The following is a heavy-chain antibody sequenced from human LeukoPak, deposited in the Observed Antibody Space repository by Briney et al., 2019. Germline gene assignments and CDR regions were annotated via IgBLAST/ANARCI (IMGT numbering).Heavy chain of an antibody. V-gene: IGHV3-74*01. CDR3: AGVYYGSGSYSTYSYYYYGVDV. J-gene: IGHJ6*02. D-gene: IGHD3-10*01. CDR1: GFTFSSYW. Sequence: GGSLRLSCAASGFTFSSYWMHWVRQAPGKGLVWVSRINSDGSNTSYADSVKGRFTISSDNAKNTLYLQMNSLRAEDTAVYYCAGVYYGSGSYSTYSYYYYGVDVWGQGTTVTVSS. CDR2: INSDGSNT.